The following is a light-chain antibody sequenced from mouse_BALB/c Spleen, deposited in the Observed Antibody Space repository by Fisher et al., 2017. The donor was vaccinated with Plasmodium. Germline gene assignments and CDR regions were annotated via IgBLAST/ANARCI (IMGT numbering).Light chain of an antibody. CDR3: WQGTHSWT. V-gene: IGKV1-135*01. CDR1: QSLLDSDGQTY. Sequence: VLTQTPLTLSVTVGQPASISCKSSQSLLDSDGQTYLSWFLQRPGQSPKRLIYLVSKLDSGVPDRFTGSGSGTDFTLKISRVEAEDLGIYYCWQGTHSWTFGGGTNLEIK. J-gene: IGKJ1*01. CDR2: LVS.